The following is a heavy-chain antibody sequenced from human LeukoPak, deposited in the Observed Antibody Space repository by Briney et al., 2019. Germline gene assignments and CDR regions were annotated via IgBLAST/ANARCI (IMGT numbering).Heavy chain of an antibody. J-gene: IGHJ4*02. CDR2: IWYDGSNK. CDR3: ARDRITMVRGVLSQHFDY. D-gene: IGHD3-10*01. CDR1: GFTFSSYA. Sequence: GGSLRLSCAASGFTFSSYAMHWVRQAPGKGLEWVAVIWYDGSNKYYADSVKGRFTISRDNSKNTLYLQMNSLRAEGTAVYYCARDRITMVRGVLSQHFDYWGQGTLVTVSS. V-gene: IGHV3-33*08.